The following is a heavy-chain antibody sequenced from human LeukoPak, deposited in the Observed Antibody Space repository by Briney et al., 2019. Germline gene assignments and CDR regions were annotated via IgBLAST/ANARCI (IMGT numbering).Heavy chain of an antibody. CDR3: ARVGATATYKYYFDY. Sequence: SQTLSLTCTVSGGSTNNGAYFWNWIRQRPGKGLEWIGYIYYTGTTYYNPSLKSRLTISLDTSKSQFSLRLNSLTAADTAVYYCARVGATATYKYYFDYWGQGTLVTVSS. V-gene: IGHV4-31*03. CDR1: GGSTNNGAYF. J-gene: IGHJ4*02. D-gene: IGHD3-10*01. CDR2: IYYTGTT.